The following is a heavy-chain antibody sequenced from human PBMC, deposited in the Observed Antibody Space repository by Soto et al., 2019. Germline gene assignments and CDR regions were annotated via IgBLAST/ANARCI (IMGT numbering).Heavy chain of an antibody. D-gene: IGHD3-10*01. CDR1: GGSFSGYQ. V-gene: IGHV4-34*01. J-gene: IGHJ6*03. CDR3: ARGLILWFGEFSRRGGYYYYMDV. Sequence: QVQLQQWGAGLLKPSETLSLTCAVYGGSFSGYQWTWIRQTPGKRLEWIGEINDSGNINYNPSLKSRVTILVDTPKKQISLKLSSVTAADTPVYYCARGLILWFGEFSRRGGYYYYMDVWGKGTTVTVSS. CDR2: INDSGNI.